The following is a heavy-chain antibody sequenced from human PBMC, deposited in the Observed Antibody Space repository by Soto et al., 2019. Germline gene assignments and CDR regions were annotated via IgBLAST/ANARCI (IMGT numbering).Heavy chain of an antibody. CDR3: ARAIVEGVAPPPGNFDS. V-gene: IGHV4-30-4*01. D-gene: IGHD1-1*01. Sequence: SETLSLTCTVSDGSISGGDFYWTWIRQPPGKALEWIGFIYYSGSTYHNPSLKSRVSISVDTSKNQFSLKLSSVTAADTAVYYCARAIVEGVAPPPGNFDSWGQGTLVTVSS. CDR2: IYYSGST. CDR1: DGSISGGDFY. J-gene: IGHJ4*02.